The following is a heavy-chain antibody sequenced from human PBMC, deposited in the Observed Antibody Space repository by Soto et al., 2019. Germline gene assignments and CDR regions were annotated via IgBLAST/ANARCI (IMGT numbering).Heavy chain of an antibody. V-gene: IGHV1-8*01. Sequence: ASVKVSCKASGYTFTSYDINWVRQATGQGLEWMGWMNPNSGNTGYAQKFQGRVTMTRNTSISTAYMELSSLRSEDTAVYYCAIRDHSAIWVSSWPYYYYYMDVWGKGTTVTVSS. CDR3: AIRDHSAIWVSSWPYYYYYMDV. J-gene: IGHJ6*03. CDR2: MNPNSGNT. CDR1: GYTFTSYD. D-gene: IGHD2-21*01.